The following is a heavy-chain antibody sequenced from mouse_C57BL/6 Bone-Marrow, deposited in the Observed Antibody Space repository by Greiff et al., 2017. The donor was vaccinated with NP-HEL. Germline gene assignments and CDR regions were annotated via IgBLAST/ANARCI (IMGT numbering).Heavy chain of an antibody. Sequence: EVKLVESGEGLVKPGGSLKLSCAASGFTFSSYAMSWVRQTPEKRLEWVAYINSGGDYIYYSDTLKGRFTISRENARNTRYLPMSSLKSEYTAMYYCTRAYSSPDWFAYWGQGILVTVSA. V-gene: IGHV5-9-1*02. J-gene: IGHJ3*01. CDR3: TRAYSSPDWFAY. D-gene: IGHD2-5*01. CDR2: INSGGDYI. CDR1: GFTFSSYA.